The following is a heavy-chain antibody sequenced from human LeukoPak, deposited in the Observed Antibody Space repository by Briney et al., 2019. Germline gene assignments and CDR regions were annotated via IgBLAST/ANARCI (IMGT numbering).Heavy chain of an antibody. V-gene: IGHV4-59*01. D-gene: IGHD3-9*01. CDR2: IYYSGST. J-gene: IGHJ4*02. CDR1: SGSISSYY. CDR3: ARGLRYFYDY. Sequence: SETLSLTCTVSSGSISSYYWSWIRQPPGKGLEWIGYIYYSGSTNYNPSLKSRVTISVDTSKNQFSLKLSSVTAADTAVYYCARGLRYFYDYWGQGTLVTVSS.